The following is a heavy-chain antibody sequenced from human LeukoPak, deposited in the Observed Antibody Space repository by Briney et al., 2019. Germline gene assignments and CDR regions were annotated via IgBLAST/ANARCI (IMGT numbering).Heavy chain of an antibody. J-gene: IGHJ3*02. V-gene: IGHV3-74*01. CDR3: ARGVGDLLTGYRGDAFDI. CDR2: INSDGSST. Sequence: GGSLRLSCAASGFTFSSYWMHWVRQAPGKGLLWVSRINSDGSSTRYADSVKGRFTVSRDNTKNTLYLQMNSLRAEDTAVYYCARGVGDLLTGYRGDAFDIWGQGTMVTVSS. CDR1: GFTFSSYW. D-gene: IGHD3-9*01.